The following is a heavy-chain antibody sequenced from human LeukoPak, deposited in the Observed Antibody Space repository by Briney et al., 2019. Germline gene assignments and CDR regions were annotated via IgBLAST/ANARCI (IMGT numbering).Heavy chain of an antibody. D-gene: IGHD2-2*02. CDR3: ARSVPAAISVGVWFGP. CDR1: YY. CDR2: IYIIATT. Sequence: YYWSWIRQPAGKGLEWIGRIYIIATTTYTPSLNSPLTMSVDTSNTHFSLTLSSVPAAHTAVYYCARSVPAAISVGVWFGPCGQGTLVTVSS. V-gene: IGHV4-4*07. J-gene: IGHJ5*02.